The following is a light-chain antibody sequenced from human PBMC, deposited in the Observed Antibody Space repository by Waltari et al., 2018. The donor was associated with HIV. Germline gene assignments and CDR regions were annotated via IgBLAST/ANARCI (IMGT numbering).Light chain of an antibody. V-gene: IGLV6-57*03. Sequence: KFMLTQPHSMSESPGKTVTISCTRTSGSIESNYVQWFQQRPGSAPTTVIFDDDRRPSGVPARFSGSIDKSSNSASLTISGLRPEDEADYYCQSFETGTQVFGGGTKLTVL. CDR1: SGSIESNY. J-gene: IGLJ3*02. CDR3: QSFETGTQV. CDR2: DDD.